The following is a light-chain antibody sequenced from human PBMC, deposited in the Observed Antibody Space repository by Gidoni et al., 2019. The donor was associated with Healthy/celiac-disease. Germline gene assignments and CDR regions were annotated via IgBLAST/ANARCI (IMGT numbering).Light chain of an antibody. CDR2: AAS. J-gene: IGKJ1*01. V-gene: IGKV1-39*01. CDR1: QSISSY. CDR3: QQSYSTPLV. Sequence: DIQMTQSPSSLSASVGDRVTITCRASQSISSYLNWYQQKPGKAPKLLIYAASSLQSGVPSRFSGSGSGTDFTLTISSLQPEDFATYYCQQSYSTPLVFXQXTKVXIK.